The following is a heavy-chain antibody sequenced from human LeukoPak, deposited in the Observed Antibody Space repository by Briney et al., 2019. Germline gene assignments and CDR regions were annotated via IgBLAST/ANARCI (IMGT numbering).Heavy chain of an antibody. Sequence: GGSLRLSCAASGFTVSSNYMSWVRQAPGKGLEWVGRVKSKTDGGAIDYAAPVKGRFTISRDDSKNTLYLQMSSLKIEDTAVYYCTTVSPFDHWGQGTLVTVSS. V-gene: IGHV3-15*01. CDR2: VKSKTDGGAI. CDR3: TTVSPFDH. J-gene: IGHJ4*02. CDR1: GFTVSSNY.